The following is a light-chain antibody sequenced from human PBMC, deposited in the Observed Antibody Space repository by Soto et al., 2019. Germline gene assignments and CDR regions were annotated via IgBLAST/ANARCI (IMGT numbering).Light chain of an antibody. CDR1: QGVSNY. J-gene: IGKJ1*01. CDR2: AAS. CDR3: HQHGSYPVT. V-gene: IGKV1-9*01. Sequence: DIQLTQSPSFLSASVGDRVTLSCRASQGVSNYLAWYQQKPGKAPNLLIHAASTWHTGVPSRFSGSGSGTEFTFTISSLQPEDFATYYCHQHGSYPVTFGQGTQVDIK.